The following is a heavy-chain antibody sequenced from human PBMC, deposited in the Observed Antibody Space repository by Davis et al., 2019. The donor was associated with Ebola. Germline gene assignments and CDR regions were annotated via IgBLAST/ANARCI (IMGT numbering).Heavy chain of an antibody. CDR2: ISYSGNT. D-gene: IGHD1-1*01. CDR1: GDSVSSRF. J-gene: IGHJ4*02. CDR3: ARDRKRNDYDSYFDY. Sequence: SETLSLTCTVSGDSVSSRFWSWVRRTPGKGLEWIGSISYSGNTNYNPSLKSRVIISIDTSKNQFSLRLTSLSAADTALYYCARDRKRNDYDSYFDYWGQGTLVTVSS. V-gene: IGHV4-59*02.